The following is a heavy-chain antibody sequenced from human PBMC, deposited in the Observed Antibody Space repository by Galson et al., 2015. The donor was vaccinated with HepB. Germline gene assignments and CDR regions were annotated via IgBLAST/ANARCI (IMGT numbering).Heavy chain of an antibody. J-gene: IGHJ6*02. CDR3: TTRYYDILTVPDV. V-gene: IGHV3-15*07. D-gene: IGHD3-9*01. CDR2: IKSKTDGGTT. CDR1: GFTFSNAW. Sequence: SLRLSCAASGFTFSNAWMNWVRQAPGKGLEWVGRIKSKTDGGTTDYAAPVKGRFTISRDDSKNTLYLQMNSLKTEDTAVYYCTTRYYDILTVPDVWGQGTTVTVSS.